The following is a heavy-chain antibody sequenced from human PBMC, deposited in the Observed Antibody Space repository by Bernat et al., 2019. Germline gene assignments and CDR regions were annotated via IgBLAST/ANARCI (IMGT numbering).Heavy chain of an antibody. CDR1: GFTFSSYW. J-gene: IGHJ3*02. CDR3: ARDHEDPGVLFDI. D-gene: IGHD6-13*01. V-gene: IGHV3-7*03. CDR2: IKQDGSEK. Sequence: EVQLVESGGGLVQPGGSLRLSCAASGFTFSSYWMNWVRQAPGQGLEWVASIKQDGSEKYYVESVKGRFTISRDNAKNSVFLQLNSLRAEDTAVYYCARDHEDPGVLFDIWGQGTRVSVSS.